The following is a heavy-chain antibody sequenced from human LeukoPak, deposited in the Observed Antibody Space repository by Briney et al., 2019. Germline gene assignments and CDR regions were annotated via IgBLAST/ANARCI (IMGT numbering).Heavy chain of an antibody. Sequence: GGSLRLSCAASGFTFSSYDMRWVRQAPGKGLEYVSAISSNGGSTYYANSVKGRFTISRDNSKNTLYLQMGSLRAEDMAVYYCARDTTWSTDYYHCMDVGGKGTTVTVSS. CDR3: ARDTTWSTDYYHCMDV. CDR1: GFTFSSYD. J-gene: IGHJ6*03. CDR2: ISSNGGST. V-gene: IGHV3-64*01. D-gene: IGHD3-3*01.